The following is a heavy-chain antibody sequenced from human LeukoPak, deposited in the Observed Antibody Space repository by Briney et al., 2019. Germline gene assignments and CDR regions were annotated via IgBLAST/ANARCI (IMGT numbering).Heavy chain of an antibody. CDR2: ISNSGST. J-gene: IGHJ4*02. CDR1: GGSISSHY. CDR3: ARLDYYYDSGAYSWYFDY. D-gene: IGHD3-22*01. Sequence: SETLSLTCTVSGGSISSHYWTWIRQSPVKGLEWIGDISNSGSTSYNPSLKSRVTISIDTSKDQFSLKLSSVTAADTAVYYCARLDYYYDSGAYSWYFDYWGQGTLVTVSS. V-gene: IGHV4-59*08.